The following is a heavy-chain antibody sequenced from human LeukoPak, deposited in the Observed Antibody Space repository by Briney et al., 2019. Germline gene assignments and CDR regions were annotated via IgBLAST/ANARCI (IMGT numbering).Heavy chain of an antibody. Sequence: PGGSLRLSCAASGFTFSDYYMSWIRQAPGKGLEWVSYITSSSSYIYYADSVKGRFTISRDNAKNSLYLQMNSLRAEDTAVYYCARGETSWTLPNDYWGQGTLVTVS. V-gene: IGHV3-11*06. CDR1: GFTFSDYY. CDR3: ARGETSWTLPNDY. D-gene: IGHD2-2*01. J-gene: IGHJ4*02. CDR2: ITSSSSYI.